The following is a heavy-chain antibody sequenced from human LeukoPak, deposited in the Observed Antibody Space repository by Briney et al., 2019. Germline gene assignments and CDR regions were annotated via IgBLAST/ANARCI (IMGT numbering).Heavy chain of an antibody. V-gene: IGHV4-59*08. CDR1: GGSISSYY. J-gene: IGHJ4*02. CDR2: IYYSGST. D-gene: IGHD6-19*01. Sequence: IPSETLSLTCTVSGGSISSYYWSWIRQPPGKGLEWIGYIYYSGSTNYNPSLKSRVTISVDTSKNQFSLKLSSVTAADTAVYYCARKGSGWSLYYFDYWGQGTLVTVSS. CDR3: ARKGSGWSLYYFDY.